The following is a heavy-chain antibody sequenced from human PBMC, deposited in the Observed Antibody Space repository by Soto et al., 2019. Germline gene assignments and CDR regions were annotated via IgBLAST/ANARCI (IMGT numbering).Heavy chain of an antibody. J-gene: IGHJ3*02. Sequence: GGSLRLSCAASGFTFSSYGMHWVRQAPGKGLEWVAVIWYDGSNKYYADSVKGRFTISRDNSKNTLYLQMNSLRAEDTAVYYCARDEDTAMVDDAFDIWGQGTMVTVS. CDR2: IWYDGSNK. CDR3: ARDEDTAMVDDAFDI. V-gene: IGHV3-33*01. D-gene: IGHD5-18*01. CDR1: GFTFSSYG.